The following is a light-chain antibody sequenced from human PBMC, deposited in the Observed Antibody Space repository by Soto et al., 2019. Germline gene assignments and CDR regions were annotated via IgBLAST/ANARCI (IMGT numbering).Light chain of an antibody. J-gene: IGLJ1*01. CDR3: RTRDSSRIGYV. Sequence: QSVLTQPPSVSAAPGQRVPISCSGCNSNIGNNYVSWYQQLPGTATKLLIYDNNKRHSGIPDRFAGSMSGKSDTLDITGLQTGDEGHYYCRTRDSSRIGYVFGTGTKVTVL. CDR1: NSNIGNNY. CDR2: DNN. V-gene: IGLV1-51*01.